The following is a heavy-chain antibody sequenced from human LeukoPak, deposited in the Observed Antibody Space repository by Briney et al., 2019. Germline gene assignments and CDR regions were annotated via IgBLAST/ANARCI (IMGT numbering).Heavy chain of an antibody. J-gene: IGHJ4*02. D-gene: IGHD5-12*01. Sequence: GGSLRLSCAPSGFTFSSYAMHWVRQAPGKGLEWVAVISYDGSNKYYADSVKGRFTISRDNSKNTLYLQMNSLRAEDTAVYYCSRASGYDYFDYWGQGTLVTVSS. V-gene: IGHV3-30-3*01. CDR1: GFTFSSYA. CDR2: ISYDGSNK. CDR3: SRASGYDYFDY.